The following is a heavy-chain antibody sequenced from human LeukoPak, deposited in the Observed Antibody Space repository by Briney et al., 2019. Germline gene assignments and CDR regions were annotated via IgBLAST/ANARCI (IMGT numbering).Heavy chain of an antibody. Sequence: SETLSLTCTVSGGSISSYYWGWIRQPPGKGLEYIGYIYNSVSTNYNTSPKSRVTIAGDTSKNQFSLRLASVTAADTAVYYCARISAAAVEPWGKGTTVTISS. J-gene: IGHJ6*04. CDR2: IYNSVST. V-gene: IGHV4-59*01. CDR3: ARISAAAVEP. CDR1: GGSISSYY. D-gene: IGHD6-13*01.